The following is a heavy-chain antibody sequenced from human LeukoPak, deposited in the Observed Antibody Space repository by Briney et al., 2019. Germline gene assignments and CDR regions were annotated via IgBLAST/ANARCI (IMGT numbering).Heavy chain of an antibody. CDR3: ARDAYYYDSSGYPYYGMDV. D-gene: IGHD3-22*01. CDR1: GGSISSYY. CDR2: IYYSGST. V-gene: IGHV4-59*01. Sequence: SETLSLTCTVSGGSISSYYWSWIRQPPGKGLEWIGYIYYSGSTNYNPSLKSRVTISVDTSKNQFSLKLSSETAADTAVYYCARDAYYYDSSGYPYYGMDVWGQGTTVTVSS. J-gene: IGHJ6*02.